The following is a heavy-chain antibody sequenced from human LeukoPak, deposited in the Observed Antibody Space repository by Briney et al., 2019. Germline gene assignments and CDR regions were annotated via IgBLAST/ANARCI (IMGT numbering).Heavy chain of an antibody. CDR3: ARYPHTAMADGHFDY. V-gene: IGHV5-51*01. Sequence: GGSLEISLQGSGYRFTSYWIGWVRQMPGKGLEWMGIIYPGDSDTRYSPSFQGQVTISADKSISTAYLQWSSLKASDTAIYYCARYPHTAMADGHFDYWGQGTLVTVSS. D-gene: IGHD5-18*01. CDR2: IYPGDSDT. CDR1: GYRFTSYW. J-gene: IGHJ4*02.